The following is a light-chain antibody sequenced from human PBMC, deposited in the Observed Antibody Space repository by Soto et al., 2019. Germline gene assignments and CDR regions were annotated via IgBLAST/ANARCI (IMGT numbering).Light chain of an antibody. CDR3: QQYDSSPPKYT. CDR2: GAS. Sequence: EIVLTQSPDTLSLSPGERATLSCRASQSVTSSYFAWYQQKPGQAPSLLIYGASNRATGIPDRFSSSGSGTDFTLTISRLEPEDFAVYYCQQYDSSPPKYTFGQGTKLEIK. J-gene: IGKJ2*01. V-gene: IGKV3-20*01. CDR1: QSVTSSY.